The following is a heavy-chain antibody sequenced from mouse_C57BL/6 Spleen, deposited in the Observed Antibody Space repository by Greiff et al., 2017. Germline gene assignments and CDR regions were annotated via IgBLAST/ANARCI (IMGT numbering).Heavy chain of an antibody. Sequence: EVQLVESGGGLVQPGGSLSLSCAASGFTFTDNYLSWVRHPPGKALEWLGFIRNKANGYTTEYSASVKGRFTISRDNSQSILYLQMNALRAEDSATYYCARYHGFNWYFDVWGTGTTVTVSS. J-gene: IGHJ1*03. CDR1: GFTFTDNY. D-gene: IGHD2-2*01. V-gene: IGHV7-3*01. CDR2: IRNKANGYTT. CDR3: ARYHGFNWYFDV.